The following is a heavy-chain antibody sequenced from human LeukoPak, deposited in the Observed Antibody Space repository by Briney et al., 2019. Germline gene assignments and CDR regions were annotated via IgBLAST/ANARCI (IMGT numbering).Heavy chain of an antibody. V-gene: IGHV3-33*08. J-gene: IGHJ4*02. Sequence: GGSLTLSCAASGFTFSHHAMIWVRQAPGRGLEWVAVIWYDGSNEDYVDSVKGRFTISRDNSKNTLYLQMNSLRAEDTAVYYCAREMAVWGQGALVTVSS. D-gene: IGHD2-8*01. CDR2: IWYDGSNE. CDR1: GFTFSHHA. CDR3: AREMAV.